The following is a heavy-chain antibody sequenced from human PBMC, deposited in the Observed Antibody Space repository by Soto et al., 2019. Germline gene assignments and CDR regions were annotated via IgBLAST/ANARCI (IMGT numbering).Heavy chain of an antibody. D-gene: IGHD2-15*01. J-gene: IGHJ6*03. CDR2: VYHTGRA. V-gene: IGHV4-4*02. Sequence: QVQLQESGPGLVKPSETLSLTCAGFSGSVTSDHWWSWVRQPPGKGLEWIGEVYHTGRAHYSASLESRVTISVDTSKNQFSLRLSSVTAADTAVYYCVRNGFYCIDVWGKGTSVTVSS. CDR1: SGSVTSDHW. CDR3: VRNGFYCIDV.